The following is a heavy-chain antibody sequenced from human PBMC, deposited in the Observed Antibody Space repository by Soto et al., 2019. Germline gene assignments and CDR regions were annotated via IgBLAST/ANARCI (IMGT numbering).Heavy chain of an antibody. V-gene: IGHV3-9*01. CDR1: GFTFDDYA. CDR3: ARTRTAFYRYYFDS. D-gene: IGHD2-21*02. Sequence: TGWSLRLSCAASGFTFDDYAMHWVRQAPGKGLEWISGISWDSGTLGYADSVKGRFIISRDDAKNSLYLQMNSLRVDDTAVYYCARTRTAFYRYYFDSWGQGALVTVSS. J-gene: IGHJ4*02. CDR2: ISWDSGTL.